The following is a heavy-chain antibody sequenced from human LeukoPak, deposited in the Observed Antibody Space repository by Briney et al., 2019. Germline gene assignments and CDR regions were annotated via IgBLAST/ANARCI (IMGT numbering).Heavy chain of an antibody. CDR3: ARDRTVVTPHLYYYMDV. V-gene: IGHV4-34*01. D-gene: IGHD4-23*01. CDR2: INHSGST. Sequence: SETLSLTCAVYGGSFGGYYWSWIRQPPGKGLEWIGEINHSGSTNYNPSLKSRVTISLDTSKNQFSLKLTSVTAADTAVYYCARDRTVVTPHLYYYMDVWGKGTTVTVSS. J-gene: IGHJ6*03. CDR1: GGSFGGYY.